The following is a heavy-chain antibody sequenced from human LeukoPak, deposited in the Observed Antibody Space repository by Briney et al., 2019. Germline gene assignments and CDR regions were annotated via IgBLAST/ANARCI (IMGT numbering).Heavy chain of an antibody. D-gene: IGHD2-2*01. Sequence: PGGSLRLSCAASGFTFSSYSMNWVRRAPGKGLEWVSSISSSSSYIYYADSVKGRFTISRDNAKNSLYLQMNSLRAEDTAVYYCARDAKKSGYCSSTSCYPDFDYWGQGTLVTVSS. CDR2: ISSSSSYI. CDR1: GFTFSSYS. V-gene: IGHV3-21*01. CDR3: ARDAKKSGYCSSTSCYPDFDY. J-gene: IGHJ4*02.